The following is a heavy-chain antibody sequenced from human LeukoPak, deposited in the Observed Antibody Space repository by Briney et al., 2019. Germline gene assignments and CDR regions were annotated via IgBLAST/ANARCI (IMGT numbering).Heavy chain of an antibody. CDR2: ISYDGSNK. CDR1: GFTFSSYG. V-gene: IGHV3-30*03. J-gene: IGHJ4*02. D-gene: IGHD3-22*01. CDR3: ARDRRYYDSSGHFDY. Sequence: GGSLRLSCAASGFTFSSYGMSWVRQAPGKGLEWVAVISYDGSNKYYADSVKGRFTISRDNSKNTLYLQMNSLRAEDTAVYYCARDRRYYDSSGHFDYWGQGTLVTVSS.